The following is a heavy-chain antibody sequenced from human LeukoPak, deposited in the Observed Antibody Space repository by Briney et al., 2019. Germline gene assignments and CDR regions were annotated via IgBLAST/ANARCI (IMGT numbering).Heavy chain of an antibody. Sequence: SVKVSCKASGGTFSNYAISWVRQAPGQGLEWMGRIIPILDITNYAQKFQGRVTITADKSTSTAYMEPNSLRSEDTAVFYCARSAPSCGGDCRHFDHWGQGTLVTVSS. D-gene: IGHD2-21*02. CDR3: ARSAPSCGGDCRHFDH. CDR1: GGTFSNYA. V-gene: IGHV1-69*04. J-gene: IGHJ4*02. CDR2: IIPILDIT.